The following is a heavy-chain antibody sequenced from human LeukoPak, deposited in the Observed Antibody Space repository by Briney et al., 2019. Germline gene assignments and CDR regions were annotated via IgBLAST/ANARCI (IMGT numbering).Heavy chain of an antibody. V-gene: IGHV3-7*01. CDR3: ARHLSGVTGYTYGRGIDY. CDR2: IKKHGSEK. D-gene: IGHD5-18*01. J-gene: IGHJ4*02. Sequence: GGSLRLSCAASGFTFSSYWMSWVRQAPGKGLDWVANIKKHGSEKYYVDSVKGRFTISRDNAKKSLYLQMNSLRAEDTAVYYCARHLSGVTGYTYGRGIDYWGQGTLVTVSS. CDR1: GFTFSSYW.